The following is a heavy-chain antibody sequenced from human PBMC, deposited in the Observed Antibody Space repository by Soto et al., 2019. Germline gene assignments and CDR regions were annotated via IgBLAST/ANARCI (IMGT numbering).Heavy chain of an antibody. CDR1: GLSITDSEMG. CDR3: ARRHLAVAVSPWFDP. V-gene: IGHV2-26*01. CDR2: IDSSGEK. D-gene: IGHD6-19*01. J-gene: IGHJ5*02. Sequence: QVTLKESGPVLVKPTETLTLRCTVSGLSITDSEMGVSWIRQPPGQPLEWLAHIDSSGEKSYRTFLKSRLAISKETSKTQIVLTMTNMAPADTATYYCARRHLAVAVSPWFDPWGQGIPVTVSS.